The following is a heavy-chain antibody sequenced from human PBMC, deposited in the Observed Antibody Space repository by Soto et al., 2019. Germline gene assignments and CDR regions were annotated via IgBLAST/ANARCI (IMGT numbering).Heavy chain of an antibody. CDR3: ARDKAIAVANHNFDY. Sequence: GGSLILSCAASGFTFSSYAMSWVRQAPGKGLEWVSAISGSSSNIYYADSVKGRFTISRDNAKNSLYLQMNSLRAEDTAVYYCARDKAIAVANHNFDYWGQGTLVTVSS. CDR2: ISGSSSNI. D-gene: IGHD6-19*01. J-gene: IGHJ4*02. CDR1: GFTFSSYA. V-gene: IGHV3-21*01.